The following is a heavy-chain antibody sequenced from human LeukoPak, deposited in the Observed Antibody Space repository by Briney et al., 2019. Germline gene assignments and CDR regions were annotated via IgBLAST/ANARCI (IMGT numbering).Heavy chain of an antibody. J-gene: IGHJ4*02. V-gene: IGHV3-15*01. D-gene: IGHD1-1*01. CDR1: GFAFNHAW. Sequence: GGSLRLSCAASGFAFNHAWMSWVRQAPGKGLEWISRIKSKTSGGATDYAAPMKGRFIISRDDSKNTLYLQINSLKTEDTAVYYCTWNGSPYSFDYWGQGTLVIVSS. CDR2: IKSKTSGGAT. CDR3: TWNGSPYSFDY.